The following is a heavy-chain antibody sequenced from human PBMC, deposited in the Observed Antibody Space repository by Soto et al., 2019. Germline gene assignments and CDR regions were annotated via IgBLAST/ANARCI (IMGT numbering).Heavy chain of an antibody. CDR1: GFTFSSYT. CDR3: ARDSVRDYLYYYYGMDV. D-gene: IGHD4-17*01. Sequence: EVQLVESGGGLVKPGGSLRLSCEASGFTFSSYTMNWVRQAPGRGLEWVSSIGTSSSYIYYADSVKGRFTISRDNAKNSLFLQMNSLRADDTTVYYCARDSVRDYLYYYYGMDVWGQGTTVTVSS. J-gene: IGHJ6*02. CDR2: IGTSSSYI. V-gene: IGHV3-21*01.